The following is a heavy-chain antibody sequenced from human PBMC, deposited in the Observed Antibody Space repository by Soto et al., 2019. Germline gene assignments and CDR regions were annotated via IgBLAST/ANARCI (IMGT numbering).Heavy chain of an antibody. V-gene: IGHV3-30-3*01. CDR1: GFTFSIYA. CDR3: ARARLDTPALDY. Sequence: QVQLVESGGGVVQPGRSLRLSCAASGFTFSIYAMHWVRQAPCKGLELVAVITYDGSNKYYADSVKGRFTISRDNSKNTRYLQMNSLRAEDTAVYYCARARLDTPALDYWGQGTLVTVSS. CDR2: ITYDGSNK. J-gene: IGHJ4*02. D-gene: IGHD2-2*01.